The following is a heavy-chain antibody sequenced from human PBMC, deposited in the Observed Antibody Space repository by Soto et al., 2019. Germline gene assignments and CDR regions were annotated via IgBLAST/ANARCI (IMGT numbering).Heavy chain of an antibody. Sequence: SETLSLTCAVFGGSFSGYYWSWIRQPPGKGLEWIGENNHSGSTNYNPSLKSRVTISVDTSKNQFSLKLSSVTAADTAVYYCARVSGIYYYGMDVWGQGTTVTVSS. J-gene: IGHJ6*02. CDR1: GGSFSGYY. CDR2: NNHSGST. D-gene: IGHD3-10*01. V-gene: IGHV4-34*01. CDR3: ARVSGIYYYGMDV.